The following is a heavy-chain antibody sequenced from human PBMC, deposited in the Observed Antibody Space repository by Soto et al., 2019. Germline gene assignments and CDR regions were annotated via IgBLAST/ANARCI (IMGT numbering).Heavy chain of an antibody. J-gene: IGHJ3*01. CDR2: ISQSGGT. Sequence: QLQLQESGPGLVKPSETLSLTCTVSGGSISSINSYWVWIRQSPAKGLEWIGGISQSGGTNYNPSLNNRVTISLDTSKNQFSLELRFVTAADTAIYYCVKPPSKWLRDGLSVWGRGTMVTVSS. V-gene: IGHV4-39*01. D-gene: IGHD5-12*01. CDR3: VKPPSKWLRDGLSV. CDR1: GGSISSINSY.